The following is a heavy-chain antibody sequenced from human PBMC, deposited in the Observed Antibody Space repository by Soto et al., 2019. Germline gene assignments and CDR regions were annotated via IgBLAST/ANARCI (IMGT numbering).Heavy chain of an antibody. V-gene: IGHV3-7*01. D-gene: IGHD2-15*01. CDR1: GFTFSSYW. J-gene: IGHJ3*02. CDR2: IKQDGSEK. CDR3: ARTVAYCSGGSCYQDAFDI. Sequence: GGSLRLSCAASGFTFSSYWMSWVRQAPGKGLEWVANIKQDGSEKYYVDFVKGRFTISRDNAKNSLFLQMNSLRAEDTAVYYCARTVAYCSGGSCYQDAFDIWGQGTMVTVSS.